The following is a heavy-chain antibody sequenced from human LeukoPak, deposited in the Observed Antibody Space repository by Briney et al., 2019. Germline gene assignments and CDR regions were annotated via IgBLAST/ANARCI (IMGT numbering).Heavy chain of an antibody. V-gene: IGHV4-59*01. D-gene: IGHD3-22*01. J-gene: IGHJ4*02. CDR1: GGSISGYY. CDR2: IYYSGST. CDR3: ARSYYDSRPNY. Sequence: SETLSLTCTVSGGSISGYYWNWIRQSPGKGLEWIGFIYYSGSTNYNPSPKSRVTISVDTSKNQFSLKLSSVTAADTAVYYCARSYYDSRPNYWGQGVLVTVSS.